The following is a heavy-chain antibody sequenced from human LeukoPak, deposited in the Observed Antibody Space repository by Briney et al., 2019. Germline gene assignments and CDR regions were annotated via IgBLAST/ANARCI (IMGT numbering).Heavy chain of an antibody. Sequence: SETLSLTCTVSGGSISSGSYYWGWIRQPPGKGLEWIGSIYYSGSTYYNPSLKSRVTISVDTSKNQFSLKLSSVTAADTAVYYCARAKARGFGELNRAEFDYWGQGTLVTVSS. CDR1: GGSISSGSYY. V-gene: IGHV4-39*07. D-gene: IGHD3-10*01. J-gene: IGHJ4*02. CDR3: ARAKARGFGELNRAEFDY. CDR2: IYYSGST.